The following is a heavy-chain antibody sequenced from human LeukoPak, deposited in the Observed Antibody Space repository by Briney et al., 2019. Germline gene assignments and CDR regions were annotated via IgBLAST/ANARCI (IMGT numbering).Heavy chain of an antibody. J-gene: IGHJ4*02. V-gene: IGHV3-30*04. Sequence: GGSLRLSCVAYGFTFGSVGMHWVRQAPGKGLDWVAVIAYGSDENYADSVKGRFTISRDNFKNTLYLQMNSLGPEDTAMYYCARDVMAVAGTLGFDCWGQGALVTVSS. CDR1: GFTFGSVG. D-gene: IGHD6-19*01. CDR3: ARDVMAVAGTLGFDC. CDR2: IAYGSDE.